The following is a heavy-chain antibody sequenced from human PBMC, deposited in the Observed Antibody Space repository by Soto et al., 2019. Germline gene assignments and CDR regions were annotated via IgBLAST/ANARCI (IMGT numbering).Heavy chain of an antibody. J-gene: IGHJ6*02. CDR1: GFTFSSYS. D-gene: IGHD2-2*01. CDR2: ITYGRSNK. V-gene: IGHV3-30-3*01. CDR3: ARDLQSPPPSEQDIVVVPAARVYYYYYYGMDV. Sequence: GGSLRLSCAASGFTFSSYSMHWVRQAPGKELEWVTAITYGRSNKYYADSVKGRFTISRDNSKNTLYLQMNSLRAEDTAVYYCARDLQSPPPSEQDIVVVPAARVYYYYYYGMDVWGQGTTVTVSS.